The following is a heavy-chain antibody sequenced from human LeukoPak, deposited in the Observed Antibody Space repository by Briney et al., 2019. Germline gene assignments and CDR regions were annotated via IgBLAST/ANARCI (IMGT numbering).Heavy chain of an antibody. CDR1: GFTFTSYW. J-gene: IGHJ4*02. V-gene: IGHV3-7*01. CDR3: ARRNLFDY. CDR2: IKQDGGDK. Sequence: GGSLRLSCAASGFTFTSYWMNWVRQAPGKGLEWVAGIKQDGGDKYYVDSVKGRFTISRDNAKNSVYLQMNSLRADDTAVYYCARRNLFDYWGQGTLVTVSS.